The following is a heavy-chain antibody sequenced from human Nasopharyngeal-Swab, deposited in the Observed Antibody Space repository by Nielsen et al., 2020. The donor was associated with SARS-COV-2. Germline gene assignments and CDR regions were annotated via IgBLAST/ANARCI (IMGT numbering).Heavy chain of an antibody. CDR1: GFTFSTYA. J-gene: IGHJ4*02. CDR3: AARTVSSGWYVGFDY. D-gene: IGHD6-19*01. V-gene: IGHV3-23*01. Sequence: GGSLRLSCAASGFTFSTYAMYWVRQPPAKGLEWVSIISGSGGSTYYADSVKGRFTISRDNSKNTLHLQMNSLRVEDTALYYCAARTVSSGWYVGFDYWGQGTLVTVSS. CDR2: ISGSGGST.